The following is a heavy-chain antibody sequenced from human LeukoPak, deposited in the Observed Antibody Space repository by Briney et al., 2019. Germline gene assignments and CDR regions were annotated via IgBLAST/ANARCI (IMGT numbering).Heavy chain of an antibody. V-gene: IGHV3-48*01. CDR3: ARAAYNSGPGY. Sequence: GGSLRLSCAVSGFTFSGYSMNWVRQAPGKGLEWVSYISPRSGTIYNADSVKGRFTISRDNAKNSLYLQMNSLRAEDTAVYYCARAAYNSGPGYWGQGTLVTVSS. D-gene: IGHD6-19*01. J-gene: IGHJ4*02. CDR2: ISPRSGTI. CDR1: GFTFSGYS.